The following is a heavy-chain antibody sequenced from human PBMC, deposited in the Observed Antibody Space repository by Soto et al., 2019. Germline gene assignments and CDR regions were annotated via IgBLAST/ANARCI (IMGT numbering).Heavy chain of an antibody. J-gene: IGHJ4*02. V-gene: IGHV1-69*13. Sequence: SVKVSCKASGGTFSSYAISWVRQAPGQGLEWMGGIIPIFGTANYAQKFQGRVTITADESTSTAYMELSSLRSEDTAVYYCARGYYYDSSGYYQDFDYWGQGTLVTVSS. D-gene: IGHD3-22*01. CDR3: ARGYYYDSSGYYQDFDY. CDR1: GGTFSSYA. CDR2: IIPIFGTA.